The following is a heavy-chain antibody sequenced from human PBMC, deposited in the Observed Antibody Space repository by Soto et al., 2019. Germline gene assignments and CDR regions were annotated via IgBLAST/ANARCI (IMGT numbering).Heavy chain of an antibody. D-gene: IGHD6-13*01. CDR1: DYTFTSYC. CDR2: VSVYNGNT. Sequence: GASVKVSCKASDYTFTSYCIIWVRHAPGQGLEWIGWVSVYNGNTNYAQKFRGRVTMTTDISTTTAYMEMRSLRSDDTAVYYCARSGSSWNLREFDYWGQGTLVTVSS. J-gene: IGHJ4*02. V-gene: IGHV1-18*01. CDR3: ARSGSSWNLREFDY.